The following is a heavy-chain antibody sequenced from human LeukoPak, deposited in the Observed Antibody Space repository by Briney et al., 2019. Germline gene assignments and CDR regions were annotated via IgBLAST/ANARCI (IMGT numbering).Heavy chain of an antibody. D-gene: IGHD3-3*01. CDR3: ARENVGTYYDFWSGYYGGYYFDY. V-gene: IGHV3-7*01. J-gene: IGHJ4*02. Sequence: TGGSLRLSCAASEFTFSSYWMSWVRQAPGEGLEWVANIKQDGSEKYYVDSVKGRFTISRDNAKNSLYLQMNSLRAEDTAVYYCARENVGTYYDFWSGYYGGYYFDYWGQGTLVTVSS. CDR1: EFTFSSYW. CDR2: IKQDGSEK.